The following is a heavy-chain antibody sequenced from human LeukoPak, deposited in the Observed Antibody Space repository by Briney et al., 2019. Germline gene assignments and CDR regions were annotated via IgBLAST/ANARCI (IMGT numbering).Heavy chain of an antibody. CDR3: ARESLGRENWFDP. Sequence: SETLSLTCTVSGGSISSYYWSWIRQPPGKGLEWIGYIYYSGSTNYNPSLKSRVTISVDTSKNQFSLKLSSVTAADTAVYYCARESLGRENWFDPWGQGTLVTVSS. J-gene: IGHJ5*02. CDR2: IYYSGST. CDR1: GGSISSYY. V-gene: IGHV4-59*12.